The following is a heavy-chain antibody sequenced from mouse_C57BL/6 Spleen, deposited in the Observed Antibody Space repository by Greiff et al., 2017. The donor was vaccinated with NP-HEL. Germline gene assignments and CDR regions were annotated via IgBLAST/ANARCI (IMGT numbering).Heavy chain of an antibody. V-gene: IGHV1-82*01. D-gene: IGHD4-1*01. J-gene: IGHJ4*01. Sequence: VKLQESGPELVKPGASVKISCKASGYAFSSSWMNWVKQRPGKGLEWIGRIYPGDGDTNYNGKFKGKATLTADKSSSTAYMQLSSLTSEDSAVYFCARKGLTGTGAMDYWGQGTSVTVSS. CDR3: ARKGLTGTGAMDY. CDR1: GYAFSSSW. CDR2: IYPGDGDT.